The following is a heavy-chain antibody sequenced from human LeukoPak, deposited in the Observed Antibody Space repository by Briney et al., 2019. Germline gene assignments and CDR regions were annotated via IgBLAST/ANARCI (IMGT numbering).Heavy chain of an antibody. Sequence: AGGSLRLSCAASGFTFSDYYMSWIRQAPGKGLEWVSYIISSSSYTNYADSVKGRFTISRDNAKNSLYLQMNSLRAEDTAVYYCARRPGGPNYYDSSGIDYWGQGTLVTVSS. CDR2: IISSSSYT. J-gene: IGHJ4*02. CDR1: GFTFSDYY. V-gene: IGHV3-11*06. CDR3: ARRPGGPNYYDSSGIDY. D-gene: IGHD3-22*01.